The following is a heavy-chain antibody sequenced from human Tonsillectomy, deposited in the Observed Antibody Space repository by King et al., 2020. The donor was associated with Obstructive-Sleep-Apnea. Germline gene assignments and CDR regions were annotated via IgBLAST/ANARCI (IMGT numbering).Heavy chain of an antibody. V-gene: IGHV3-9*01. J-gene: IGHJ4*02. CDR3: SKDILGFGEFGS. D-gene: IGHD3-10*01. CDR2: ISWNSANM. Sequence: VQLVESGGGLVQPGRSLRLSCAASGFTFDDYAMHWVRHAPGKGLEWVSVISWNSANMAYADSVKGRFTVSRDNAKNSLYLQMNSLRAEDTALYYCSKDILGFGEFGSWGQGTLVTASS. CDR1: GFTFDDYA.